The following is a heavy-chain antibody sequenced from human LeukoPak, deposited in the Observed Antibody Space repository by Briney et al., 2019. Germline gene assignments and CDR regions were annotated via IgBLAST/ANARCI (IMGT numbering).Heavy chain of an antibody. J-gene: IGHJ4*02. D-gene: IGHD3-16*01. CDR1: GGTFSSYT. CDR3: ARGWDHAYYYFDY. Sequence: SVKVSCKASGGTFSSYTISWVRQAPGQGLEWGGRIIHILGIANYAQKFQGRVTTTADKATSTAYMELSSLRAEDKAVYYCARGWDHAYYYFDYWGQGTLVTVSS. V-gene: IGHV1-69*02. CDR2: IIHILGIA.